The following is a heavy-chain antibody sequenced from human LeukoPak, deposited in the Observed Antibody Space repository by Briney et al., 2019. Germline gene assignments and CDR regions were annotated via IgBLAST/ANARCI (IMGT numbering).Heavy chain of an antibody. J-gene: IGHJ4*02. D-gene: IGHD2-15*01. V-gene: IGHV4-59*12. CDR1: GGSISSYY. CDR2: IYHSGST. Sequence: SETLSLTCTVSGGSISSYYWSWIRQPPGKGLEWIGYIYHSGSTYYNPSLKSRVTISVDRSKNQFSLKLSSVTAADTAVYYCARALDYCSGGSCQDYWGQGTLVTVSS. CDR3: ARALDYCSGGSCQDY.